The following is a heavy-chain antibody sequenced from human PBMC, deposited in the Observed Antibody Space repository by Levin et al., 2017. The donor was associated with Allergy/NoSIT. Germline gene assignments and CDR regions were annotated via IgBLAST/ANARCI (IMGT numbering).Heavy chain of an antibody. CDR2: ISHSGGST. Sequence: GASVKVSCAASGFTFSSYAMSWVRQAPGKGLEWVSGISHSGGSTYNADSVKGRFTISRDNFKNTLYVQMNSLRAEDTAVYYCAKGGSGGWNNGYWYFDLWGRGTLVTVSS. J-gene: IGHJ2*01. V-gene: IGHV3-23*01. CDR3: AKGGSGGWNNGYWYFDL. CDR1: GFTFSSYA. D-gene: IGHD6-19*01.